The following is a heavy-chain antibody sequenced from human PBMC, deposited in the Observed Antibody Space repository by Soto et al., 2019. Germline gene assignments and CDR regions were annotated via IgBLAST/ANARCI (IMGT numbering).Heavy chain of an antibody. D-gene: IGHD4-17*01. CDR2: IRSAGNND. CDR1: GFIFSNYG. Sequence: QVQLVESGGGVVQPGRSLRLSCAASGFIFSNYGMHWVRRAPGKGLEWVAVIRSAGNNDENADSVKGRFTISRDNSKNTLYLQMESLRAEDTALYFCARDDNRDDNALDVWGKGTAVTVSS. V-gene: IGHV3-33*01. J-gene: IGHJ6*04. CDR3: ARDDNRDDNALDV.